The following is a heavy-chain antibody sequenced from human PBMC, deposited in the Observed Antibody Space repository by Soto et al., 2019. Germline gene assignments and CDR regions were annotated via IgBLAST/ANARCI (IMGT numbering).Heavy chain of an antibody. CDR2: ISSSSSTI. Sequence: EVQLVESGGGLVQPGGSLRLSCAASGFTFSSYSMNWVRQAPGKGLEWVSYISSSSSTIYYADSGKGRCTISRDNAKNALCVQMTILSADDTAVYYGARDPRDPYPRVIDPWGEGTLVTVSS. CDR3: ARDPRDPYPRVIDP. CDR1: GFTFSSYS. D-gene: IGHD3-16*02. V-gene: IGHV3-48*01. J-gene: IGHJ5*02.